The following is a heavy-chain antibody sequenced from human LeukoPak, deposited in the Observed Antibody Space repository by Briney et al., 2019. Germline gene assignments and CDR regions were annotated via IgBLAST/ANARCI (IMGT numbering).Heavy chain of an antibody. Sequence: ASVKVSCKASGYILTSYGMNWVRQAPGQGLEWMGWINTNTGNPAYAQGFTGRLVFSLDTSVSTTYLQISSLKAEDTAVYYCAREDILTGHTIDYWGQGTLVTVSS. J-gene: IGHJ4*02. V-gene: IGHV7-4-1*02. D-gene: IGHD3-9*01. CDR2: INTNTGNP. CDR3: AREDILTGHTIDY. CDR1: GYILTSYG.